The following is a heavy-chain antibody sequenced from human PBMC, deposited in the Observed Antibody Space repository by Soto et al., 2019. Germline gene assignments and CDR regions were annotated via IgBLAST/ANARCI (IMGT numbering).Heavy chain of an antibody. V-gene: IGHV4-59*08. J-gene: IGHJ4*02. CDR3: ARHSSSWPIFDY. D-gene: IGHD6-13*01. CDR1: GGSIGNSY. Sequence: QVQLQESGPGLVKPSETLSLTCTVSGGSIGNSYWSWIRQSPGKGLEWIGYIYYSGSSNYNPSLNTRXXIXVXXSNNQSSLKLSSVTAADTAVYYCARHSSSWPIFDYWGQGTLVIVSS. CDR2: IYYSGSS.